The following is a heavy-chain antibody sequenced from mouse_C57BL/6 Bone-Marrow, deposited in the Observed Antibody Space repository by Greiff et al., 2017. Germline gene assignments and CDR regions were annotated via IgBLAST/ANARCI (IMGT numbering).Heavy chain of an antibody. Sequence: EVQLQQSGPELVKPGASVKISCKASGYTFTDYYMNWVKQSHGKSLEWIGDINPNNGGTSYNQKFKGKATLTVDKSSSTAYMELRSLTSEDSAVYYCARREVVRFDYWGQGTTLTVSS. CDR3: ARREVVRFDY. CDR2: INPNNGGT. V-gene: IGHV1-26*01. J-gene: IGHJ2*01. D-gene: IGHD6-2*01. CDR1: GYTFTDYY.